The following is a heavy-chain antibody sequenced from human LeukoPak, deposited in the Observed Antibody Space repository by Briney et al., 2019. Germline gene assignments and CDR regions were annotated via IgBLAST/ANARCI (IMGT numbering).Heavy chain of an antibody. V-gene: IGHV3-23*01. CDR3: AKGNNGEKVDY. CDR1: GFTFLRHG. D-gene: IGHD4-17*01. J-gene: IGHJ4*02. Sequence: GGSLRLSCAASGFTFLRHGMTWFRQAPGKGLEWVSGISASGGATYYADSVKGRFTISRDNSKNTLYLQMNSLKAEDAALYYCAKGNNGEKVDYWGPGTLVTVSS. CDR2: ISASGGAT.